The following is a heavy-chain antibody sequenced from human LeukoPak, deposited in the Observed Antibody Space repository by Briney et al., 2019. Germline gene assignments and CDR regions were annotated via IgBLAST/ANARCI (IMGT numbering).Heavy chain of an antibody. V-gene: IGHV3-33*01. D-gene: IGHD4-17*01. CDR2: IWYDGSNK. CDR3: ARENGDYDGPDDAFDI. CDR1: GFTFSSYG. Sequence: PGGSLRLSCAASGFTFSSYGMHWVRQAPGKGLEWVAVIWYDGSNKYYADSVKGRFTISRDNSKNTRYLQMNSLRAEDTAVYYCARENGDYDGPDDAFDIWGQGTMVTVSS. J-gene: IGHJ3*02.